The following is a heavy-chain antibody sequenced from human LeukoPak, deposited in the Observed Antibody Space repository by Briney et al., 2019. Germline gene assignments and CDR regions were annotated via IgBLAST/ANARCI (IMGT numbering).Heavy chain of an antibody. CDR1: GFTVSNNY. CDR3: VRKKRDFKATFDI. V-gene: IGHV3-53*01. Sequence: GGSLRLSCAASGFTVSNNYMSWVRQAPGKGLEWVSITYSDSSTNYADSVKGRFTISRDTSQNTLSLQMNSLRAEDTAVYYCVRKKRDFKATFDIWGQGTVVP. CDR2: TYSDSST. J-gene: IGHJ3*02. D-gene: IGHD2-21*02.